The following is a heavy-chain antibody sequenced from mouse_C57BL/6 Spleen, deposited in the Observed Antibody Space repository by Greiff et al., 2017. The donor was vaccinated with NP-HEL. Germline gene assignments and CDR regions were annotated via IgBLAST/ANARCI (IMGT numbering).Heavy chain of an antibody. J-gene: IGHJ2*01. Sequence: VQLQQPGAELVKPGASVKLSCKASGYTFTSYWMQWVKQRPGQGLEWIGEIDPSDSYTNYNQKFKGKATLTVDTSSSTAYMQLSSLTSEDSAVYYCARGYYGSSYDYWGQGTLSQSPQ. D-gene: IGHD1-1*01. CDR3: ARGYYGSSYDY. CDR2: IDPSDSYT. V-gene: IGHV1-50*01. CDR1: GYTFTSYW.